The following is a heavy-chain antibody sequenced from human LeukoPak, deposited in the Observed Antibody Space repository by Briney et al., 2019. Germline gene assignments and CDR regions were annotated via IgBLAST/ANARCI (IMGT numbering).Heavy chain of an antibody. D-gene: IGHD3-22*01. CDR1: GGSISSGSYY. Sequence: PSQTLSLTCTVSGGSISSGSYYWSWIRQPPGKGLEWIGEINHSGSTNYNPSLKSRVTISVDTSKNQFSLKLSSVTAADTAVYYCAILYYDSSGYHDYWGQGTLVTVSS. CDR3: AILYYDSSGYHDY. V-gene: IGHV4-39*07. CDR2: INHSGST. J-gene: IGHJ4*02.